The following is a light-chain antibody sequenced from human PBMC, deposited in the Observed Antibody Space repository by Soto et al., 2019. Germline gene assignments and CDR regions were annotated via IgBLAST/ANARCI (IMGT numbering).Light chain of an antibody. CDR3: CSFSGRSTYV. CDR1: SSDLGNYNL. CDR2: AGN. Sequence: QSALTQPASVSGSPGQSITISCTDISSDLGNYNLVSWYQQHPGKAPKLLIYAGNKRPSGLSTRFSGSNSGNTASLTIYGLQAEDEADYYCCSFSGRSTYVFGTGTQLTVL. V-gene: IGLV2-23*01. J-gene: IGLJ1*01.